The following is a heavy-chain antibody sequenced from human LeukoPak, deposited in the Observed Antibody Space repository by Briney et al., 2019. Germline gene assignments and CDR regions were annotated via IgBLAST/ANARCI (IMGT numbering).Heavy chain of an antibody. CDR2: IYYSGST. CDR3: ARSIASGDYVDY. D-gene: IGHD4-17*01. CDR1: DGSISSGDYY. J-gene: IGHJ4*02. Sequence: SETLSLTCTVSDGSISSGDYYWGWIRQPPGKGLEWIGYIYYSGSTSYNPSLKSRVAISADTSKNQFSLKLSSVTAADTAVYYCARSIASGDYVDYWGQGTLVTVSS. V-gene: IGHV4-30-4*01.